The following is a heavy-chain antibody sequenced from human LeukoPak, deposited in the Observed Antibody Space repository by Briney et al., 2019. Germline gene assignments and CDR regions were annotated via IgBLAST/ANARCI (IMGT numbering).Heavy chain of an antibody. Sequence: GGSLRLSCAASGFTFSSYWMSWVRQAPGKGLEWVANIKEDGGETSYADSVKGRFTISRDNAKNSLDLHMNSLRVEDTAIYYCARRGIISGWYWAYYFDYWGQGILVTVSS. J-gene: IGHJ4*02. CDR1: GFTFSSYW. CDR3: ARRGIISGWYWAYYFDY. D-gene: IGHD6-19*01. CDR2: IKEDGGET. V-gene: IGHV3-7*01.